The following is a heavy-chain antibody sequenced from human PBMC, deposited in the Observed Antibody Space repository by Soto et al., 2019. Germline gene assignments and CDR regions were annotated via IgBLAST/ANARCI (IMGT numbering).Heavy chain of an antibody. D-gene: IGHD2-8*01. J-gene: IGHJ6*02. CDR2: ISYDGSNK. Sequence: QVQLVESGGGVVQPGRSLRLSCAASGFTFSSYAMHWVRQAPDKGLEWVAVISYDGSNKFYADSVKGRFTISRDNSKNTLSLQMNSMRAEDTAVYYYASEKTYCTNGVCSSYYGMDVWGQGTTVAVSS. V-gene: IGHV3-30*04. CDR3: ASEKTYCTNGVCSSYYGMDV. CDR1: GFTFSSYA.